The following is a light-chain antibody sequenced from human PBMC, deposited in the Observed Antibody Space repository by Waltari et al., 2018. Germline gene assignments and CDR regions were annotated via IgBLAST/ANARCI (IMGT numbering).Light chain of an antibody. V-gene: IGKV3-15*01. CDR1: QSVTTN. CDR2: GVA. CDR3: QQYNNWPPCT. Sequence: EVVMTQSPATLSVSPGERVTLSCRASQSVTTNLAWYQQKPGQAPRLLIYGVATRATGVPARFSGSGSGTEFTLTISSLQSEDLAVYYCQQYNNWPPCTFGQGTKLEIK. J-gene: IGKJ2*02.